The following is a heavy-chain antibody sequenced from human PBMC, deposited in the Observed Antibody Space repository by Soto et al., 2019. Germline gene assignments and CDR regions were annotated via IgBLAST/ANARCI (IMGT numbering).Heavy chain of an antibody. Sequence: QVQLQESGPGLVKPSETLSLTCTVSGDYISSHYWSWLRQPPGKGLEWIGYVYHSGKTDSKPSLKSRVTIQMDTSKNQISLSLTSATAADTAVYYCARPRGTTPAVWYFDLWGRGTLVTVSS. V-gene: IGHV4-59*08. J-gene: IGHJ2*01. D-gene: IGHD2-2*01. CDR1: GDYISSHY. CDR3: ARPRGTTPAVWYFDL. CDR2: VYHSGKT.